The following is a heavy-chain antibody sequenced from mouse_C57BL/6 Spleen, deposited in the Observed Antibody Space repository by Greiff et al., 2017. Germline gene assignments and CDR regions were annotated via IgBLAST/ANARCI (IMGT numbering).Heavy chain of an antibody. Sequence: QVQLQQSGAELMKPGASVKLSCKATGYTFPGYWIEWVKQRPGHGLEWIGEILPGSGSTNYNEKFKGKATFTADTSSNTAYMQLSSLTTEDSAIYYCARLSPYYYGSSGAFAYWGQGTLVTVSA. D-gene: IGHD1-1*01. V-gene: IGHV1-9*01. CDR2: ILPGSGST. CDR3: ARLSPYYYGSSGAFAY. J-gene: IGHJ3*01. CDR1: GYTFPGYW.